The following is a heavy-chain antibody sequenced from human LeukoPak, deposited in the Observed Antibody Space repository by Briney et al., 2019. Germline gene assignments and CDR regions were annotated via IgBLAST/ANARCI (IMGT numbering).Heavy chain of an antibody. CDR3: ARQFGGSYGY. D-gene: IGHD1-26*01. CDR1: GFTFSDYY. V-gene: IGHV3-11*06. J-gene: IGHJ4*02. CDR2: ISSSASYT. Sequence: GGSLRLSCAASGFTFSDYYMSWIRQAPGKGLEWVSSISSSASYTNYADSVKGRFTISRDNAKNSLFLQMNSLRAEDTAVYYCARQFGGSYGYWGQGTLVTVSS.